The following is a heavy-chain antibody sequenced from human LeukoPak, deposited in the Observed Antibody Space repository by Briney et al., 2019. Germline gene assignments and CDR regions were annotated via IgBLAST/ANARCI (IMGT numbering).Heavy chain of an antibody. Sequence: ASVKVSCKASGYTFTSYGISWVRQAPGQGLEWMGWIRAYNGNTNYAQKLQGRVTMTTDTSTSTAYMELRSLRSDDTAVYYCAREEYCTNGVCYTLDYWGQGTLVTVSS. CDR1: GYTFTSYG. CDR3: AREEYCTNGVCYTLDY. CDR2: IRAYNGNT. V-gene: IGHV1-18*01. J-gene: IGHJ4*02. D-gene: IGHD2-8*01.